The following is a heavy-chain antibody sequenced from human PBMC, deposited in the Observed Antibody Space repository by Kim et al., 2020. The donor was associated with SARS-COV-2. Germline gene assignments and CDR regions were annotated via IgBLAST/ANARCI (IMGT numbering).Heavy chain of an antibody. J-gene: IGHJ5*02. CDR1: GFTFSSYW. CDR2: IKQDGSEK. V-gene: IGHV3-7*03. CDR3: AREEYCSSTSCYTFPNWFDP. Sequence: GGSLRLSCAASGFTFSSYWMSWVRQAPGKGLEWVANIKQDGSEKYYVDSVKGRFTISRDNAKNSLYLQMNSLRAEDTAVYYCAREEYCSSTSCYTFPNWFDPWGQGTLVTVSS. D-gene: IGHD2-2*02.